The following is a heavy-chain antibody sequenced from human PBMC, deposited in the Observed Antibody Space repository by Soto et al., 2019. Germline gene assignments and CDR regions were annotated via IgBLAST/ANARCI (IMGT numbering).Heavy chain of an antibody. J-gene: IGHJ6*02. CDR1: GYTFTSYG. Sequence: GASVKVSCKASGYTFTSYGISWVRQAPGQGLEWMGWISAYNGNTNYAQKLQGRVTMTTDTSTSTAYMELRSLRSDDTPVYYCARGYAGYSYAYYYYYGMDVWGQGTTVTVSS. CDR2: ISAYNGNT. V-gene: IGHV1-18*01. CDR3: ARGYAGYSYAYYYYYGMDV. D-gene: IGHD5-18*01.